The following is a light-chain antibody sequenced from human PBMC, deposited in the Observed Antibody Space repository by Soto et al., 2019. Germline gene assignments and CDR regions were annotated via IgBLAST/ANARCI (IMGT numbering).Light chain of an antibody. V-gene: IGLV1-44*01. CDR3: AAWDDSLRGLE. CDR1: SSNIGSNT. J-gene: IGLJ2*01. Sequence: QSVLTQPPSASGTPGQMVTISCSGSSSNIGSNTVNWYQQLPGMAPKLLIYNNSQRPSGVPDRFSGSKSGTSASLAISGLQSEDEADYYCAAWDDSLRGLEFGGATKFTVL. CDR2: NNS.